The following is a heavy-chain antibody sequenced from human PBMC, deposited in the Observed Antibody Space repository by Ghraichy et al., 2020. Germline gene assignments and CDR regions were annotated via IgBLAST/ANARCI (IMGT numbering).Heavy chain of an antibody. CDR3: AKDIGGDQYYYYYGMDV. CDR2: ISWDGGST. J-gene: IGHJ6*02. V-gene: IGHV3-43D*04. CDR1: GFTFDDYA. Sequence: GGSLRLSCAASGFTFDDYAMHWVRQAPGKGLEWVSLISWDGGSTYYADSVKGRFTISRDNSKNSLYLQMNSLRAEDTALYYCAKDIGGDQYYYYYGMDVWGQGTTVTVSS. D-gene: IGHD2-21*01.